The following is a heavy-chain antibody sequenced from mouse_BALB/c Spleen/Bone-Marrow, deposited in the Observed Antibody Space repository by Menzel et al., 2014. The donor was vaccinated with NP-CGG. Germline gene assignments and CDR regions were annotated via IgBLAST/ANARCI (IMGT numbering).Heavy chain of an antibody. Sequence: VQLVESGPELVRPGVSVKISCKGSGYTFTDYAIHWVKQSHAKSLEWIGVISTYSGNTNYNQKFKGKATMTVDKSSSTAYMELARLTSEDSAIYYCARGIYYDSAWFAYWGQGTLVTVSA. CDR1: GYTFTDYA. J-gene: IGHJ3*01. V-gene: IGHV1-67*01. CDR3: ARGIYYDSAWFAY. D-gene: IGHD2-4*01. CDR2: ISTYSGNT.